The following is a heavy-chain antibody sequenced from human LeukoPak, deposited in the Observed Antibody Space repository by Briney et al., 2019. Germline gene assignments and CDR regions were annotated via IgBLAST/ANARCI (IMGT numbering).Heavy chain of an antibody. CDR2: IYYSGST. Sequence: SETLSLTCTVSGGSISSSSYYWGWIRQPPGKGLEWIGSIYYSGSTYYNPSLKSRVTISVDTSKNQFSLKLSSVTAADTAVYYCAREKRITMIVVAFNWFDPWGQGTLVTVSS. CDR3: AREKRITMIVVAFNWFDP. J-gene: IGHJ5*02. V-gene: IGHV4-39*07. D-gene: IGHD3-22*01. CDR1: GGSISSSSYY.